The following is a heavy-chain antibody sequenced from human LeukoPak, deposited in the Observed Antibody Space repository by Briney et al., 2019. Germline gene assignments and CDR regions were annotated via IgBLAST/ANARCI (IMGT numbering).Heavy chain of an antibody. CDR3: ARGSIVGAKTLGFGAFDI. D-gene: IGHD1-26*01. J-gene: IGHJ3*02. V-gene: IGHV1-69*01. CDR1: GGTFSSYA. Sequence: ASVKVSCKASGGTFSSYAISWVRQAPGQGLEWMGGIIPIFGTANYAQKFQGRVTITADESMSTAYMELSSLRSEDTAVYYCARGSIVGAKTLGFGAFDIWGQGTMVTVSS. CDR2: IIPIFGTA.